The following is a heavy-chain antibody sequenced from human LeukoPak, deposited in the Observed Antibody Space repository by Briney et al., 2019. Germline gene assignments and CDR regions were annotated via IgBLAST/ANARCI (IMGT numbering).Heavy chain of an antibody. CDR3: ARRLTQYDCFDP. CDR2: TYYRSTWYN. CDR1: GDSVSSKSTA. Sequence: SQTLSLTCAISGDSVSSKSTAWNWIRQSPSRGLEWLGRTYYRSTWYNDYAVSVRGRITVNPDTSKNQFSLHLNSVTPEDTAVYYCARRLTQYDCFDPWGQGILVTVSS. D-gene: IGHD2-2*01. V-gene: IGHV6-1*01. J-gene: IGHJ5*02.